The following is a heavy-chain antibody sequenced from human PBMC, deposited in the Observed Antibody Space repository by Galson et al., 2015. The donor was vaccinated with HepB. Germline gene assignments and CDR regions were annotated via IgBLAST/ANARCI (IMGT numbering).Heavy chain of an antibody. CDR3: ARLAPAVDI. CDR2: IDPTDSYT. CDR1: GYRFTSYW. V-gene: IGHV5-10-1*01. Sequence: QSGAEVKKPGESLRISCKGSGYRFTSYWINWVRQMPGKGLEWMGRIDPTDSYTNYSPSFQGHVTISVDRSINTAYLQWSSLKASDTAIYYCARLAPAVDIWGQGTMVAVSS. J-gene: IGHJ3*02.